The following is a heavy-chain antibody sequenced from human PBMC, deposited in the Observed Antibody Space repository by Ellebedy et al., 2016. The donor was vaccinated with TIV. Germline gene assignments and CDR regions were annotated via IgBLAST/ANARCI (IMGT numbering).Heavy chain of an antibody. D-gene: IGHD6-25*01. CDR2: TFYRSEWFT. Sequence: SQTLSLTCAIPGDSVSSNGASWNWIRQSPSRGLEWPGRTFYRSEWFTDYAVSVKSPITINPDTSKTQLSLLLHAVTPQDTAVYFCARMRSGSWFWYFDLWGRGTLVTVSS. CDR3: ARMRSGSWFWYFDL. J-gene: IGHJ2*01. V-gene: IGHV6-1*01. CDR1: GDSVSSNGAS.